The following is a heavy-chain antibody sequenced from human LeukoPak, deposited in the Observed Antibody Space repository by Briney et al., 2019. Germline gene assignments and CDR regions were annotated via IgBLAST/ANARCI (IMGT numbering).Heavy chain of an antibody. V-gene: IGHV3-23*01. CDR2: ISGSGGST. CDR1: GFTFSSYA. Sequence: GGSLRPSCAASGFTFSSYAMSWVRQAPGKGLGWVSAISGSGGSTYYADSVKGRFTISRDNSKNTLYLQMNSLRAEDTAVYYCAKDQVKGVPHSWGQGTLVTVSS. J-gene: IGHJ4*02. CDR3: AKDQVKGVPHS.